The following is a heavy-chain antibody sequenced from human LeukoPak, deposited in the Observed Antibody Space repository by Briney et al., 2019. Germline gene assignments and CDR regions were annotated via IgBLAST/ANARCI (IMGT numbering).Heavy chain of an antibody. J-gene: IGHJ4*02. D-gene: IGHD3-3*01. CDR1: GFAFSSYG. V-gene: IGHV3-33*01. Sequence: GGSLRLSCAASGFAFSSYGMHWVRQAPGKALEWVAVIWFDGSDEYYADSVKGRFTISRDNAKNSLYLQTNSLRAEDTAVYYCARVGWYDFWSGYSDWGQGTLVTVSS. CDR2: IWFDGSDE. CDR3: ARVGWYDFWSGYSD.